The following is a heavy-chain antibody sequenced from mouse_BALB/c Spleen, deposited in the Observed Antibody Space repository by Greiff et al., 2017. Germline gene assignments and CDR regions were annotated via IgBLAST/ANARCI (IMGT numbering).Heavy chain of an antibody. D-gene: IGHD3-1*01. Sequence: QVQLQQPGAELVMPGASVKMSCKASGYTFTDYWMHWVKQRPGQGLEWIGAIDTSDSYTSYNQKFKGKATLTVDESSSTAYMQLSSLTSEDSAVYYCARSGGTEAWFAYWGQGTLVTVSA. J-gene: IGHJ3*01. CDR1: GYTFTDYW. CDR3: ARSGGTEAWFAY. CDR2: IDTSDSYT. V-gene: IGHV1-69*01.